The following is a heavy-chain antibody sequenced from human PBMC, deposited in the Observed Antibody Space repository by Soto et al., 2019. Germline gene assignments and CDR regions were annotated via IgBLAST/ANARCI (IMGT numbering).Heavy chain of an antibody. CDR2: IIPIFGTA. J-gene: IGHJ4*02. Sequence: SVKVSCKASGGTFSSYAISWVRQAPGQGLEWMGGIIPIFGTANYAQKFQGRVTITADESTSTAYMELSSLRSEDTAVYYCARGAMTTVTNFDYWGQGTLVTVSS. V-gene: IGHV1-69*13. CDR1: GGTFSSYA. D-gene: IGHD4-17*01. CDR3: ARGAMTTVTNFDY.